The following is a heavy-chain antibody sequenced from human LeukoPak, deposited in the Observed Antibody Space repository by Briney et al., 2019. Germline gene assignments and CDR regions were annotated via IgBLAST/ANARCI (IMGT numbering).Heavy chain of an antibody. J-gene: IGHJ4*02. D-gene: IGHD1-14*01. Sequence: GASVKVSCKASGGTFSSYAISWVRQAPGQGLEWMGRIIPIFGTANYAQKFQGRVTITTDESTSTAYMELSSLRSEDTAVYYCAREIPGGRLDYWGQGTLVTVSS. V-gene: IGHV1-69*05. CDR2: IIPIFGTA. CDR3: AREIPGGRLDY. CDR1: GGTFSSYA.